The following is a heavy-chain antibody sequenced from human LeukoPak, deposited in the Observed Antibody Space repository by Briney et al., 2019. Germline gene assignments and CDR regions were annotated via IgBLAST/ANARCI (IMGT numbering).Heavy chain of an antibody. J-gene: IGHJ4*02. V-gene: IGHV1-8*02. CDR3: TRSPFDY. Sequence: ASVKVSCKASGGTFSSYAISWVRQATGQGLEWMGWMNPNSGNTGYAQKFQGRVTMTRNTSISTAYMELSSLRSEDTAVYYCTRSPFDYWGQGTLVTVSS. CDR2: MNPNSGNT. CDR1: GGTFSSYA.